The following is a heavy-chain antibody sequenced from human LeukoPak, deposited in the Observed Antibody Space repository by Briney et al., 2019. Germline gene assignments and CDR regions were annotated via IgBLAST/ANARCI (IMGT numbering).Heavy chain of an antibody. CDR1: GYTFTSYY. CDR2: IDPSGGST. V-gene: IGHV1-46*01. CDR3: ARGFCSGGSCYSYDY. D-gene: IGHD2-15*01. Sequence: ASVKVSCKASGYTFTSYYIHWVRQAPGQGLEWMGVIDPSGGSTNYARKFQGRVTMTSDTSTSTVYMELSSLRSEDTAVYYCARGFCSGGSCYSYDYWGQGTLVTVSS. J-gene: IGHJ4*02.